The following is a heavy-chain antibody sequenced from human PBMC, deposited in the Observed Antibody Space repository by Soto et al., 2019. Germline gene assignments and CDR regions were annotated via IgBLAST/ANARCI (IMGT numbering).Heavy chain of an antibody. V-gene: IGHV1-69*13. CDR1: GGTFSSYG. CDR3: ARAYRSSSYYYGMDV. Sequence: ASVKVSCKASGGTFSSYGMNWVRQAPGQGLEWMGGIIPIFGTANYAQKFQGRVTITADESTSTAYMELSSLRSEDTAVYYCARAYRSSSYYYGMDVWGQGTTVTVSS. CDR2: IIPIFGTA. D-gene: IGHD6-6*01. J-gene: IGHJ6*02.